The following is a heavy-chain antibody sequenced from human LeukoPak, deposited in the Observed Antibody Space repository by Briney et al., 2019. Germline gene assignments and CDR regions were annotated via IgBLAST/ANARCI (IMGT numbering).Heavy chain of an antibody. CDR2: ISSSSSTI. V-gene: IGHV3-48*01. CDR1: GFTFSSYS. Sequence: GGSLRLSCAASGFTFSSYSMNWVRQAPGKGLDWVSYISSSSSTIYYADSVKGRFTISRDNAKNSLYLQMNSLRAEDTAVYYCAREYYYDSSGHPEDAFDIWGQGTMVTVSS. CDR3: AREYYYDSSGHPEDAFDI. D-gene: IGHD3-22*01. J-gene: IGHJ3*02.